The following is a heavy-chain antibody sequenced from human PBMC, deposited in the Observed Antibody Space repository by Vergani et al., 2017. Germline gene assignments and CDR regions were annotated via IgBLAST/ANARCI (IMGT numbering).Heavy chain of an antibody. V-gene: IGHV3-23*01. CDR2: INTNVDYT. CDR1: GFSFTTYA. CDR3: AKWCWNYWFDS. D-gene: IGHD4/OR15-4a*01. J-gene: IGHJ5*01. Sequence: EVQLLESGGDLVQPGGSLRLSCAASGFSFTTYAMRWVRQAPGKGLEWVSTINTNVDYTRYGDSVKGRFNISRDNSKSTLYLQMNSLRAEDTAIYYCAKWCWNYWFDSRGQGTLVLVS.